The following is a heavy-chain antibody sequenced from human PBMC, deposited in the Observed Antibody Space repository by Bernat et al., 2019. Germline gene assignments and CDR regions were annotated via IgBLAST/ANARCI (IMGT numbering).Heavy chain of an antibody. CDR3: ANARGSWYEYFQR. J-gene: IGHJ1*01. V-gene: IGHV3-30*18. Sequence: QVQLVESGGGAVQPGRSLRLSCAASGFTFSTYGMHWVRQAPGKGLEWVAVISYDGSNKYYADSVKGRFTISRDNSKNTLYLQMNSLRAEDTAVYYCANARGSWYEYFQRWGQGTLVTVSS. D-gene: IGHD6-13*01. CDR2: ISYDGSNK. CDR1: GFTFSTYG.